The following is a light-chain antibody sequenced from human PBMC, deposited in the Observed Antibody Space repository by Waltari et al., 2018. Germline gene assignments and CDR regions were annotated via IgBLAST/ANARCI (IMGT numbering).Light chain of an antibody. J-gene: IGKJ4*01. Sequence: DIVMTQSPESLAVSLGERATINCKSSESVLYSRNNKDHLAWYQQKPGQRPKLVIYWASTRESGVPDRFSGSGSETEFTLTINSLQAEDVAVYYCQQYYNTPLTFGGGTKVEIK. CDR1: ESVLYSRNNKDH. CDR3: QQYYNTPLT. V-gene: IGKV4-1*01. CDR2: WAS.